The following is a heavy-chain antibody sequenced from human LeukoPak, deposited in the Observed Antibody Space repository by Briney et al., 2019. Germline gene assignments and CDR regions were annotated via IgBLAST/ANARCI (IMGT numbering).Heavy chain of an antibody. Sequence: GGSLRLSCAASGFTFSSYAMSWVRQAPGKGLEWASAISGSGGSTYYADSVKGRFTISRDNSKNTLYLQMNSLRAEDTAVYYCASGMTTVTTFDYWGQGTLVTVSS. CDR1: GFTFSSYA. V-gene: IGHV3-23*01. CDR2: ISGSGGST. J-gene: IGHJ4*02. D-gene: IGHD4-17*01. CDR3: ASGMTTVTTFDY.